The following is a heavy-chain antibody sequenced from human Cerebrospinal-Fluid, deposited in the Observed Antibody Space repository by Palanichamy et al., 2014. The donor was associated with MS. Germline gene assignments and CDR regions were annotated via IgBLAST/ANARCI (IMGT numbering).Heavy chain of an antibody. D-gene: IGHD6-19*01. CDR3: ARVRSGWYYFDY. V-gene: IGHV4-59*01. J-gene: IGHJ4*02. CDR1: GGSISSYY. CDR2: IYYSGST. Sequence: QVQLQESGPGLVKPSETLSLTCTVSGGSISSYYWSWIRQPPGKGLEWIGYIYYSGSTNYNPSLKSRVTISVDTSKNQFSLKLSSVTAADTAFYYCARVRSGWYYFDYWGRGTLLTVSS.